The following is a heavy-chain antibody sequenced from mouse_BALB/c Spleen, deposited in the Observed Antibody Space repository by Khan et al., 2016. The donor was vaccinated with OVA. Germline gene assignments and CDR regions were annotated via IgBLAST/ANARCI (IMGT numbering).Heavy chain of an antibody. CDR2: IRSGSTYN. J-gene: IGHJ1*01. CDR3: TTDRQSAPCSLAA. V-gene: IGHV5-6-4*01. D-gene: IGHD6-1*01. CDR1: GFSFTSYT. Sequence: EVELVESGGGLVRPGGSLTLSCADSGFSFTSYTMSWVRQSPEKRLEWVATIRSGSTYNYYPDSVKGRFTISRDNAKNTLYLQMSSLKSEDTAMYYSTTDRQSAPCSLAAWAAATTVTVS.